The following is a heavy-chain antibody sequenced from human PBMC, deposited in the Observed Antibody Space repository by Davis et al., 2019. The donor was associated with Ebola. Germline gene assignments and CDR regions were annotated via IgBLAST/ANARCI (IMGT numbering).Heavy chain of an antibody. D-gene: IGHD6-6*01. V-gene: IGHV4-39*01. CDR1: GGSISSSSYY. CDR3: ARRIAARPDCFDP. CDR2: IFYSGNT. Sequence: MPSETLSLTYTVPGGSISSSSYYWGWIRQPPGKGLEWIGSIFYSGNTYYNPSLKSRVTMPVDTPKNQFSLRLSSVTAADTAVYYCARRIAARPDCFDPWGQGTLVTVSS. J-gene: IGHJ5*02.